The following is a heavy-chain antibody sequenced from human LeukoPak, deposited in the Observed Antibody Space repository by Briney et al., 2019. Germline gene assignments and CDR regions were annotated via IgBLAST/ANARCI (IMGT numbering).Heavy chain of an antibody. Sequence: SETLSPTCTVSGGSISSYYWSWIRQPPGKGLEWIGYIYYSGSTNYNPSLKSRVTISVDTSKNQFSLKLSSVTAADTAVYYCARDRVGAFDIWGQGTMVTVSS. D-gene: IGHD2-15*01. V-gene: IGHV4-59*01. CDR3: ARDRVGAFDI. CDR1: GGSISSYY. J-gene: IGHJ3*02. CDR2: IYYSGST.